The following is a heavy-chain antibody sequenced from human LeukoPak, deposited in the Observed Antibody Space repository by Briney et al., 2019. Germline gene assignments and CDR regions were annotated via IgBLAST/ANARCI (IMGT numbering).Heavy chain of an antibody. J-gene: IGHJ4*02. CDR2: ISSSSTYI. CDR1: GFTFSSYS. CDR3: ARFALKAPPTD. V-gene: IGHV3-21*01. Sequence: PGGSLRLSCAASGFTFSSYSMNWVRQAPGKGLEWVSSISSSSTYIYYADSVKGRFTISRDNAKNSLFLQMNSLRAEDTAVYYCARFALKAPPTDWGQGTLVTVSS.